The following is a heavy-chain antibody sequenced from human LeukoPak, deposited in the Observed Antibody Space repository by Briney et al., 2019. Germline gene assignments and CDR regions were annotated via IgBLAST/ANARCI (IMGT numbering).Heavy chain of an antibody. CDR2: INHSGSA. V-gene: IGHV4-34*01. J-gene: IGHJ4*02. Sequence: ETLSLTCAVSGGSFSAYYWTWIRQPPGKGLEWIGEINHSGSANYNPSLKSRVTISLDTSKNQFSLKLSSVTAADTAVYYCARGQGTVTTHWGQGTLVTVSS. CDR1: GGSFSAYY. CDR3: ARGQGTVTTH. D-gene: IGHD4-17*01.